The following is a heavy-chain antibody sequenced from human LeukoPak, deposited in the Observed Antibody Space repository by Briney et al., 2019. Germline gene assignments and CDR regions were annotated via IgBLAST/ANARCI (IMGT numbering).Heavy chain of an antibody. D-gene: IGHD3-10*01. CDR2: IKQDGSEK. CDR3: ARAYTYYYGST. Sequence: GGSLRPSCAASGFTFSSYWMSWVRQAPGKGLEWVANIKQDGSEKYYVDSVKGRFTISSDNAKNSLYLQMNSLRAEDTAVYYCARAYTYYYGSTWGQGTLVTVSS. CDR1: GFTFSSYW. J-gene: IGHJ5*02. V-gene: IGHV3-7*01.